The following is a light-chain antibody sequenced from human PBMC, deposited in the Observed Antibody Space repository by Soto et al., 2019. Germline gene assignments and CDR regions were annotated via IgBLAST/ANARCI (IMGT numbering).Light chain of an antibody. V-gene: IGKV1-39*01. CDR1: QTISTW. CDR3: QQSYGTPIT. J-gene: IGKJ5*01. CDR2: DAS. Sequence: DIPMTQSPSTLSAAVGDRVTITCRASQTISTWLAWYQQKPGRAPNLLIYDASSLQSEVPSRFSGSGSGTDFTLTITSLQPEDFATYYCQQSYGTPITFGQGTRLEIK.